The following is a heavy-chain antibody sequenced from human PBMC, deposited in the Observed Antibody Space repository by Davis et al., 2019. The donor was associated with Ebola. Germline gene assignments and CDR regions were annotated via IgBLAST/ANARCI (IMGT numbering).Heavy chain of an antibody. J-gene: IGHJ5*02. V-gene: IGHV3-66*01. CDR1: GFTVSSNY. Sequence: GESLKISCAASGFTVSSNYMSWVRQAPGKGLEWVSVIYSGGSTYYADSVKGRFTISRDNSKNTLYLQMNSLRAEDTAVYYCAKAELRFLSWGQGTLVTVSS. CDR2: IYSGGST. D-gene: IGHD3-3*01. CDR3: AKAELRFLS.